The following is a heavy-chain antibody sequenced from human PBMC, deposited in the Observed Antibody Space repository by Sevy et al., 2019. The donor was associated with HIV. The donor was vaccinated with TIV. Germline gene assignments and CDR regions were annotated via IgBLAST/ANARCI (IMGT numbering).Heavy chain of an antibody. D-gene: IGHD5-12*01. CDR1: GFTYS. CDR2: ISDSSGTI. V-gene: IGHV3-48*01. Sequence: GGSLRLSCVASGFTYSMNWVRQAPGKGLEWGSYISDSSGTIHYSDSGKGRFTISIDNAKNSLYLQMNTLRAEETAVYYCASQRGGYERLYYFDSWGQGTLVTVSS. J-gene: IGHJ4*02. CDR3: ASQRGGYERLYYFDS.